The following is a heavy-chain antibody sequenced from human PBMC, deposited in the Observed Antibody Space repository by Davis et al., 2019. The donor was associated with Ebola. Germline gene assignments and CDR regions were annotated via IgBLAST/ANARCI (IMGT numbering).Heavy chain of an antibody. CDR3: ARAGYSYAKSPSYYYYYGMDV. CDR1: GFTFSSYG. Sequence: GESLKISCAASGFTFSSYGMHWVCQAPGKGLEWVAVIWYDGSNKYYADSVKGRFTISRDNSKNTLYLQMNSLRAEDTAVYYCARAGYSYAKSPSYYYYYGMDVWGQGTTVTVSS. J-gene: IGHJ6*02. CDR2: IWYDGSNK. V-gene: IGHV3-33*01. D-gene: IGHD5-18*01.